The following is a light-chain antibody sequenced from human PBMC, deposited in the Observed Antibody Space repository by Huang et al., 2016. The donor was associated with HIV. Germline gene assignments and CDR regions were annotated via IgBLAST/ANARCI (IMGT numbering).Light chain of an antibody. Sequence: EIVLTQSPGTLSLSPGERATLSCRASQSLSSGYLAWYQQKPGQAPRLLIRGASSRATGIPYRFSGSGSGTDFTLTISRLEPEDFAVYYCQQYGSSPITFGPGTKVDIK. V-gene: IGKV3-20*01. CDR2: GAS. CDR1: QSLSSGY. J-gene: IGKJ3*01. CDR3: QQYGSSPIT.